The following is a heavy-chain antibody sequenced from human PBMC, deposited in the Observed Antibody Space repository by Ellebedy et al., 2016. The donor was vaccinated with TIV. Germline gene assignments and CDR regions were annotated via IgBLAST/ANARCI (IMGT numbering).Heavy chain of an antibody. J-gene: IGHJ6*02. V-gene: IGHV3-9*01. D-gene: IGHD1-7*01. Sequence: SLKISCAASGFTFDDYGMHWVRQAPGKGLEWVSGISWNSGKIGYADSVKGRFTISSDNAKHSLYLQMNSLRAEDTALYYGAKDISGGIITGTTLADYYGMDVWGQGTTVTVSS. CDR2: ISWNSGKI. CDR1: GFTFDDYG. CDR3: AKDISGGIITGTTLADYYGMDV.